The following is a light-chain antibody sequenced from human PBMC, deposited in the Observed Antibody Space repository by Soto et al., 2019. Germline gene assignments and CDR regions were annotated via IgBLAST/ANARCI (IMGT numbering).Light chain of an antibody. V-gene: IGLV2-14*01. Sequence: QSAPTQPRSVSGSPGQSVAISCTGTSSNFVGDKYVAWYQKHPGKAPKLMIYEVSNRPSGVSNRFSGSKSGNTASLTISGLQAEDEADYYCSSYTSSSTVVFGGGTQLTVL. CDR3: SSYTSSSTVV. J-gene: IGLJ2*01. CDR1: SSNFVGDKY. CDR2: EVS.